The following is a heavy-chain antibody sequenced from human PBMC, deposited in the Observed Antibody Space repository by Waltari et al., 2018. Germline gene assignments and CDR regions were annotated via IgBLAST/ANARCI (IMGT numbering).Heavy chain of an antibody. D-gene: IGHD6-13*01. CDR1: GFTFDDYA. Sequence: EVQLVESGGGLVQPGRSLRLSCAASGFTFDDYAMHWVRQAQGKGLEWVSGISWNSGSIGYADSVKCRFTISRDNAKNSLYLQMNSLRAEDTALYYCAKDMQLVPAGLFDYWGQGTLVTVSS. CDR2: ISWNSGSI. V-gene: IGHV3-9*01. CDR3: AKDMQLVPAGLFDY. J-gene: IGHJ4*02.